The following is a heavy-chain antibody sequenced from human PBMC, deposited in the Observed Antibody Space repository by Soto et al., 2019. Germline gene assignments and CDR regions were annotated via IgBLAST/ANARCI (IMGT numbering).Heavy chain of an antibody. J-gene: IGHJ6*02. D-gene: IGHD3-10*01. CDR3: TTDSRLTWFGSKRFCMDV. V-gene: IGHV1-24*01. CDR1: GHTLIELS. CDR2: LDPNDGET. Sequence: QVQLVQSGAEVKKPGASLKVSCKVSGHTLIELSMHWVRQSHGKGLEWMGGLDPNDGETLYAQKFQARVTMSVDISTTTVYMDLTSLTSEDTAVYYCTTDSRLTWFGSKRFCMDVWGQGTLVTVSS.